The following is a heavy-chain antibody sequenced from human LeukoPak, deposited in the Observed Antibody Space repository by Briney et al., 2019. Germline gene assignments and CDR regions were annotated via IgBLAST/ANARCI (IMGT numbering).Heavy chain of an antibody. CDR2: MNQDGSDK. Sequence: GGSLRLSCAASGFNFVSSWMIWVRQAPGKRLEWVANMNQDGSDKTYVDSVKGRFFISRDNARSSLYLQMNSLRAEDTAMYFCARGFGRGSADYWGQGTLVTVSS. V-gene: IGHV3-7*04. J-gene: IGHJ4*02. D-gene: IGHD3-10*01. CDR3: ARGFGRGSADY. CDR1: GFNFVSSW.